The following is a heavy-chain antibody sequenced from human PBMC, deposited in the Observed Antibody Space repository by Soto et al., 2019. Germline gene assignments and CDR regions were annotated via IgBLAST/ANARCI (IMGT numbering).Heavy chain of an antibody. V-gene: IGHV4-59*08. Sequence: QVQLQESGPGLVKPSETLSLTCTVSGGSISSYYWSWIRQPPGKGLEWIGYISDSGSTNYNPSLKSRVTISVDTSNNQFSLKLSSVTAADTAVYYCARRIKSYYARDVWGQGTTVTVSS. D-gene: IGHD1-26*01. CDR2: ISDSGST. CDR3: ARRIKSYYARDV. J-gene: IGHJ6*02. CDR1: GGSISSYY.